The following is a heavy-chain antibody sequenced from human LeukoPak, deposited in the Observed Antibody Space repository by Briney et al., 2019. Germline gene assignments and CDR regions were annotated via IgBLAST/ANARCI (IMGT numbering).Heavy chain of an antibody. CDR1: GASISSYY. Sequence: PSETLSLACTVSGASISSYYWSWIRQPPGKGLEWIGYIFHSGSTNYNPSLKSRVTITVDTSKNQLSLKLSSVTAADTAVYYCARGAPGGNDYGDYWGQGTLVTVSP. V-gene: IGHV4-59*01. CDR2: IFHSGST. CDR3: ARGAPGGNDYGDY. J-gene: IGHJ4*02.